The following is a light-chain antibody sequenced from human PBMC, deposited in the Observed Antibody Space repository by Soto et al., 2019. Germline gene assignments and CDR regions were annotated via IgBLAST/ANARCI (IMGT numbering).Light chain of an antibody. V-gene: IGLV1-44*01. CDR1: SSNIGSYT. CDR2: SNN. CDR3: AAWDDSLNGPL. J-gene: IGLJ2*01. Sequence: QAVLTQSPSVSAAPGQKVTISCSGSSSNIGSYTVNWYLQLPGTAPKLLIYSNNQRPSGVPDRFSGSKSGTSASLAISGLQSEDEADYYCAAWDDSLNGPLFGGGTKVTVL.